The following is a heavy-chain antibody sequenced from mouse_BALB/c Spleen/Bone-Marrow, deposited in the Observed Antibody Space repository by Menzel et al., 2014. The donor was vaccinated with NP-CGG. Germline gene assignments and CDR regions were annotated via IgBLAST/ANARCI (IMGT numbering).Heavy chain of an antibody. CDR3: TRFGSTYDRYFDV. CDR1: GYSFTIYW. D-gene: IGHD1-1*01. V-gene: IGHV1-5*01. CDR2: IYPGNSDT. J-gene: IGHJ1*01. Sequence: DVHLVESGTVLARPGASVKMSCKASGYSFTIYWMHWVKQRPGQGLEWIGAIYPGNSDTSYNQKFKGKAKLTAVTSASAAYMELSSLTNEDSAVYYCTRFGSTYDRYFDVWGAGTTVPVSS.